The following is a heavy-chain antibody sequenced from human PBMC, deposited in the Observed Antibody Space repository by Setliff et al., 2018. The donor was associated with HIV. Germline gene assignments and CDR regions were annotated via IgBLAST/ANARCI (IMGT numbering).Heavy chain of an antibody. J-gene: IGHJ6*02. CDR3: ARSGYSSSWYLDYYYYYDMDV. D-gene: IGHD6-13*01. V-gene: IGHV1-2*02. Sequence: ASVKVSCKASGYTFTGYYMHWVRQAPGQGLEWMGWINPNSGGTNYAQKFQGRVTMTRDTSISTAYMELSRLRSDDTAVYYCARSGYSSSWYLDYYYYYDMDVWGQETTVTVSS. CDR1: GYTFTGYY. CDR2: INPNSGGT.